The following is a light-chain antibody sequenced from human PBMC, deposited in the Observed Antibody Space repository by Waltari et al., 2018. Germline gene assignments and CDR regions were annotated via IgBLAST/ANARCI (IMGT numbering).Light chain of an antibody. J-gene: IGLJ2*01. CDR1: TSNIGTNT. Sequence: QSVLTQPPSTSGPPGQRVTISCSGSTSNIGTNTVTWYQLLPGTAPKTVIFANYHRPSGVPDRFSASKSGTSASLVISRLQSEDEADYFCATWDDSLSGRVFGGGTKVTVL. CDR2: ANY. V-gene: IGLV1-44*01. CDR3: ATWDDSLSGRV.